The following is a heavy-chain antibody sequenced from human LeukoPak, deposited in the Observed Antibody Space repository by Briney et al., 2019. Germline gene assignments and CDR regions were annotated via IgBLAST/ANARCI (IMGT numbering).Heavy chain of an antibody. D-gene: IGHD6-19*01. CDR2: ISNDGDT. J-gene: IGHJ4*02. CDR1: GFTVSSNY. Sequence: GGSLRLSCAASGFTVSSNYMSWVRQGPGKGLECVSVISNDGDTYYADSVKGRFTISRDTSKNTVSLQMDSLRAEDTAVYYCAGDKTTGGWYEFDYWGQGTLVTVSS. CDR3: AGDKTTGGWYEFDY. V-gene: IGHV3-53*01.